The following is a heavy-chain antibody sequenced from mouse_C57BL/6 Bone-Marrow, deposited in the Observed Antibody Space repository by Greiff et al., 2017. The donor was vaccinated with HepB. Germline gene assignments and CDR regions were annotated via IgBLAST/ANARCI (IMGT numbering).Heavy chain of an antibody. CDR2: IDPSDSYT. J-gene: IGHJ3*01. Sequence: VQLQQPGAELVMPGASVKLSCKASGYTFTSYWMHWVKQRPGQGLEWIGEIDPSDSYTNYNQKFKGKSTLTVDKSSSTAYMQLSSLTSEDSAVYYCARVGVYDYDEDWFAYWGQGTLITVSA. V-gene: IGHV1-69*01. CDR1: GYTFTSYW. D-gene: IGHD2-4*01. CDR3: ARVGVYDYDEDWFAY.